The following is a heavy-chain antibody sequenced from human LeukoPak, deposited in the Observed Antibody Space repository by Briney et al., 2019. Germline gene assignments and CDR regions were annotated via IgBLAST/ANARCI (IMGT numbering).Heavy chain of an antibody. J-gene: IGHJ4*02. CDR2: ISGSGGST. CDR1: GFTFSSYA. Sequence: PGGSLRLSCAASGFTFSSYAMSWVRQAPGKGLEWVSAISGSGGSTYYADPVKGRFTISRDNSKNTLYLQMNSLRAEDTAVYYCAKDLGPGCSSTSCYRVDTAMALDYWGQGTLVTVSS. D-gene: IGHD2-2*01. CDR3: AKDLGPGCSSTSCYRVDTAMALDY. V-gene: IGHV3-23*01.